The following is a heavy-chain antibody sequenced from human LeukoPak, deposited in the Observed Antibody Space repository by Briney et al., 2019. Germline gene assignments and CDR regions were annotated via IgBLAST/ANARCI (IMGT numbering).Heavy chain of an antibody. CDR1: GFTFSSYA. CDR2: ISGSGGGT. Sequence: VGSLRLSCAASGFTFSSYAMSWVREAPGMGLEWVSAISGSGGGTYYADSVKGRFTISRDNSKNTLYLQMNSLRAEDTAVYYCAKDRVYYYDSSGYYRPLGGFDYWGQGTLVTVSS. V-gene: IGHV3-23*01. CDR3: AKDRVYYYDSSGYYRPLGGFDY. D-gene: IGHD3-22*01. J-gene: IGHJ4*02.